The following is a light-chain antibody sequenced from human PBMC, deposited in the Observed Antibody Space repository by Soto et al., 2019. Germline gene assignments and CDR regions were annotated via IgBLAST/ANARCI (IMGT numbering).Light chain of an antibody. V-gene: IGLV2-14*01. CDR3: SSYTTSHFLV. CDR1: SSDVGASDF. CDR2: EIS. Sequence: QSALTQPASVSESPGQSITISCTGTSSDVGASDFVSWYQQHPGKAPELIIYEISNRPSGVSSRFSGSKSGNTASLTISGLQAEDESDYYCSSYTTSHFLVFGGGTKLTVL. J-gene: IGLJ2*01.